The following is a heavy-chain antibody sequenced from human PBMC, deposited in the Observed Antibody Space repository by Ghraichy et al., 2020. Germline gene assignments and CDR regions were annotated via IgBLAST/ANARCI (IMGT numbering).Heavy chain of an antibody. CDR2: ISSSSSYI. CDR1: GFTFSSYS. D-gene: IGHD1-26*01. J-gene: IGHJ3*02. Sequence: ESLNISCAASGFTFSSYSMNWVRQAPGKGLEWVSSISSSSSYIYYADSVKGRFTISRDNAKNSLYLQMNSLRAEDTAVYYCARGVGATRSHAFDIWGQGKMVTVSS. CDR3: ARGVGATRSHAFDI. V-gene: IGHV3-21*01.